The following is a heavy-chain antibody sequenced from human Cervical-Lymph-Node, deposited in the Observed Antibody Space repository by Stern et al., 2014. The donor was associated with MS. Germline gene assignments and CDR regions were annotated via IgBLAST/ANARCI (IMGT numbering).Heavy chain of an antibody. V-gene: IGHV5-51*03. CDR1: GYSLTNTW. CDR3: ARGRGIALRPDY. J-gene: IGHJ4*02. Sequence: VQLVQSGAELKKPGESLRISCKGSGYSLTNTWIGWVRQMPGKGLEWMGIIYPVDSEPRYSPSFQGQVTISADKSINTAYLQWSSLKASDTAMYYCARGRGIALRPDYWGQGTLVTVSS. D-gene: IGHD6-13*01. CDR2: IYPVDSEP.